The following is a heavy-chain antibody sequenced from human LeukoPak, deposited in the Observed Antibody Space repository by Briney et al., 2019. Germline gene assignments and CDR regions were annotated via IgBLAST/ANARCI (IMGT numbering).Heavy chain of an antibody. CDR1: GGSFSGYY. V-gene: IGHV4-34*01. D-gene: IGHD4-17*01. CDR3: ARLGGDSGDYQFRDY. J-gene: IGHJ4*02. Sequence: SETLSLTCAVYGGSFSGYYWSWIRQPPGKGLEWIGEINHSGSTNYNPSLKSRVTISVDTSKNQFSLKLSSVTAADTAVYYCARLGGDSGDYQFRDYWGQGTLVAVSS. CDR2: INHSGST.